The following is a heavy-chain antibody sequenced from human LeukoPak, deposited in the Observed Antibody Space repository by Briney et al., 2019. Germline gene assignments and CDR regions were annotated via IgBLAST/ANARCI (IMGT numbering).Heavy chain of an antibody. CDR1: GGSISSSSYY. V-gene: IGHV4-39*07. Sequence: SETLSLTCTVSGGSISSSSYYWGWIRQPPGKGLEWIGEISQSGSTNYNPSLKSRVNISLDTSENQFSLKLSSVTAADTAVYYCARALGAFNIWGQGTMVTVSS. CDR2: ISQSGST. J-gene: IGHJ3*02. CDR3: ARALGAFNI.